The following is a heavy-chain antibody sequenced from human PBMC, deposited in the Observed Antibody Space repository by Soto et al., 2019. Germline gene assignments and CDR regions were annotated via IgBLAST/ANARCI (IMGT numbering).Heavy chain of an antibody. J-gene: IGHJ6*02. V-gene: IGHV4-30-4*01. CDR2: IYYSGST. CDR3: ARLYYYDSSGPYGMDV. Sequence: QVQLQESGPGLVKPSQTLSLTCTVSGGSISSGDYYWSWIRQPPGKGLEWIGYIYYSGSTYYNPSLKSQATLSVDTSKNKFSLKMGSVTAADTAVYYCARLYYYDSSGPYGMDVWGQGTTVTVSS. D-gene: IGHD3-22*01. CDR1: GGSISSGDYY.